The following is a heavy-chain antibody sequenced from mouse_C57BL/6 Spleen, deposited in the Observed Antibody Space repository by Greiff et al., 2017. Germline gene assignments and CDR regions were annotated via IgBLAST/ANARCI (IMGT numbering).Heavy chain of an antibody. CDR3: TAGSSGSFDY. J-gene: IGHJ2*01. V-gene: IGHV14-1*01. CDR1: GFNIKDYY. Sequence: VQLQQSGAELVRPGASVKLSCTASGFNIKDYYMHWVKQRPEQGLEWIGRIDPEDGDTESAPKFQGKATMTADTSSNTAYLQRSSLTSEDTAVYYCTAGSSGSFDYWGQGTTLTVSS. D-gene: IGHD3-2*02. CDR2: IDPEDGDT.